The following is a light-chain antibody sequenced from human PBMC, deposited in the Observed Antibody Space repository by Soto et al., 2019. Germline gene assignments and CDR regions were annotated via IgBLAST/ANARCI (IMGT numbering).Light chain of an antibody. Sequence: DIQMTQSPSTLSASVGDRVTITCRASETINNWLAWYQQKPGEAPNLLIYKTSNLESGAPSRFSGSGSGTDDALTSSSLQPDNFGTYYCQQYHSYWTFGQETKVEIK. CDR1: ETINNW. CDR2: KTS. CDR3: QQYHSYWT. V-gene: IGKV1-5*03. J-gene: IGKJ1*01.